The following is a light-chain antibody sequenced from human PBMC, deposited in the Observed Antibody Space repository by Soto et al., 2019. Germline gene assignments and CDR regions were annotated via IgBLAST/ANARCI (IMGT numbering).Light chain of an antibody. CDR2: DVN. CDR3: ASYTSSSTLVL. V-gene: IGLV2-14*03. CDR1: SSDVGGYKY. Sequence: QSALTQPASVSGSPGQSITISCTGTSSDVGGYKYVSWYQHHPDKAPKLMIYDVNNRPSGVSNRFSGSKSGNTAFLTISGLQAEDEAEYYCASYTSSSTLVLFGGGTQLTVL. J-gene: IGLJ2*01.